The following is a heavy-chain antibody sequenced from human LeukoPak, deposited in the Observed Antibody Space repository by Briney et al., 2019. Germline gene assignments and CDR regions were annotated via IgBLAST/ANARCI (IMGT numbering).Heavy chain of an antibody. CDR1: GFTFSSYS. D-gene: IGHD5-18*01. V-gene: IGHV3-21*01. CDR2: ISSSSSYI. Sequence: GGSLRLSCAASGFTFSSYSMNWVRQAPGKGLEWVSSISSSSSYIYYADSVKGRFTISRDNAKNSLYLQMNSPRAEDTAVYYCARGSGYSYGFRAYNWFDPWGQGTLVTVSS. CDR3: ARGSGYSYGFRAYNWFDP. J-gene: IGHJ5*02.